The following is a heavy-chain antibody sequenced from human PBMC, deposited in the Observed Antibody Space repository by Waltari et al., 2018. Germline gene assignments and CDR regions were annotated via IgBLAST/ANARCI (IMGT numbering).Heavy chain of an antibody. V-gene: IGHV1-2*02. Sequence: QVQLVQSGAEVKKPGASVKVSCKASGYTFTGYYMHWVRQAPGQGLEWMGWINPNSGGTNYAQKVQGRVTMTRDTSISTAYMELSRLRSDDTAVYYCAREKGSSSSDYWGQGTLVTVSS. D-gene: IGHD6-6*01. J-gene: IGHJ4*02. CDR3: AREKGSSSSDY. CDR1: GYTFTGYY. CDR2: INPNSGGT.